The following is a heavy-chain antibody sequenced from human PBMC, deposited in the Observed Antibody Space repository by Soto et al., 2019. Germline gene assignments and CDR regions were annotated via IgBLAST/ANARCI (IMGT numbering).Heavy chain of an antibody. J-gene: IGHJ5*02. CDR1: GFTFSSYG. V-gene: IGHV3-33*01. D-gene: IGHD4-17*01. Sequence: QVQLVESGGGVVQPGRSLRLSCAASGFTFSSYGMHWVRQAPGKGLEWVAVIWYDGSNTYYADSVKGRFTISRDNSKNTLYLQMNSLRAEDTAVYYCARGPTSTTVRPGWFDPWGQGTLVTVSS. CDR2: IWYDGSNT. CDR3: ARGPTSTTVRPGWFDP.